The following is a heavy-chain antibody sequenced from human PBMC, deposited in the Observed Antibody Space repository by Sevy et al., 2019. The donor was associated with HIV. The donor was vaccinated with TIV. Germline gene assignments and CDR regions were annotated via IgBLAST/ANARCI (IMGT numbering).Heavy chain of an antibody. CDR1: GFTFSSYS. J-gene: IGHJ4*02. CDR3: ARESSYGYFY. Sequence: GGSLRLSCAASGFTFSSYSMNWVRQAPGKGLEWVSYISSSSSTIYYADSVKGRFTISGDNAKNSLYLQMNSLRAEDTAVYYCARESSYGYFYWGQGTLVTVSS. CDR2: ISSSSSTI. D-gene: IGHD5-18*01. V-gene: IGHV3-48*01.